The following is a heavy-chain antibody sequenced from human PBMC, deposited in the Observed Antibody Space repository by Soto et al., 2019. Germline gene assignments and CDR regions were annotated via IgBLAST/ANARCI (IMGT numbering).Heavy chain of an antibody. CDR3: AKDPPYYDILTGYSHDAFDI. J-gene: IGHJ3*02. CDR2: ISGSGGST. V-gene: IGHV3-23*01. Sequence: GGSLRLSCAASGFTFSSYAMSWVRQAPGKGLEWVSAISGSGGSTYYADSVKGRFTISRNNSKNTLYLQMNSLSAEDTAVYYCAKDPPYYDILTGYSHDAFDIWGQGTMVTVSS. CDR1: GFTFSSYA. D-gene: IGHD3-9*01.